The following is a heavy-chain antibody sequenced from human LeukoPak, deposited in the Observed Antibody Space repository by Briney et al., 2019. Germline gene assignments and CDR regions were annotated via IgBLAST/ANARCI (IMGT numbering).Heavy chain of an antibody. J-gene: IGHJ4*02. Sequence: SETLSLTCTVSGGSISSNSYYWGWIRQPPGKGLEWIGSIYYGGSTYYNPSLKRRFTISIDTAENQFSLKLNSVTAADTAVYYCARPHRAYSGGIDYWGQGTLVTVSS. CDR1: GGSISSNSYY. D-gene: IGHD5-12*01. CDR2: IYYGGST. CDR3: ARPHRAYSGGIDY. V-gene: IGHV4-39*01.